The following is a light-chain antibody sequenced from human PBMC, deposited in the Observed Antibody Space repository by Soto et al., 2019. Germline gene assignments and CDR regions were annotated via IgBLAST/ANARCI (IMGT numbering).Light chain of an antibody. Sequence: QSALTQPRSVSGSPGQSVTISCTGTSSDVGSYYHVSWYQQNPGKAPKLMIYDVSKRPSGVPDRFSGSKSGNTASLTISGLQAEDEADYYCCSYAGSYTVVFGGGTKVTVL. J-gene: IGLJ2*01. CDR1: SSDVGSYYH. V-gene: IGLV2-11*01. CDR3: CSYAGSYTVV. CDR2: DVS.